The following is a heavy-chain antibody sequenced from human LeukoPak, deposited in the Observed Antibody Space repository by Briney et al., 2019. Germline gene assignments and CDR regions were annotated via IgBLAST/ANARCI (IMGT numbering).Heavy chain of an antibody. CDR1: GFTFSNYN. CDR3: AREGITVSHDLDY. D-gene: IGHD3-16*01. CDR2: ISSSSSTI. V-gene: IGHV3-48*01. J-gene: IGHJ4*02. Sequence: GGSLRLSCADSGFTFSNYNMNWVRQAPGKGLEWVSYISSSSSTIYYADSVKGRFTISRDNAKNSLYLQMNSLRAEDTAVYYCAREGITVSHDLDYWGQGTLVTVSS.